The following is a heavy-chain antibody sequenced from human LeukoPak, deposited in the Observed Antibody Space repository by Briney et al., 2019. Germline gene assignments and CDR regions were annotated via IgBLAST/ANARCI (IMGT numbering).Heavy chain of an antibody. CDR3: ARGGNADRVAYYFDY. J-gene: IGHJ4*02. CDR2: MNPSSGNT. CDR1: GYTFTSYD. D-gene: IGHD4-23*01. Sequence: ASVKVSCKASGYTFTSYDINWVRQATGQGLEWMGWMNPSSGNTGYAQKFQGRVTITRNTSISTAYMELSSLRSEDTAVYYCARGGNADRVAYYFDYWGQGTLVTVSS. V-gene: IGHV1-8*03.